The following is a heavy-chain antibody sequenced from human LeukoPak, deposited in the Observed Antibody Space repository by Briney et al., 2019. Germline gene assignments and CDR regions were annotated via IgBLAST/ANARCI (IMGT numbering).Heavy chain of an antibody. CDR2: IYSGGST. Sequence: GGSLRLSCAASGFTVSSNYMSWVRQAPGKGLEWVTVIYSGGSTYYADSVKGRFTISRDNSKNTLYLQMNSLRAEDTAVYYCARDPSIAVDGPLWDWGQGTLVTVSS. CDR1: GFTVSSNY. J-gene: IGHJ4*02. V-gene: IGHV3-53*01. D-gene: IGHD6-19*01. CDR3: ARDPSIAVDGPLWD.